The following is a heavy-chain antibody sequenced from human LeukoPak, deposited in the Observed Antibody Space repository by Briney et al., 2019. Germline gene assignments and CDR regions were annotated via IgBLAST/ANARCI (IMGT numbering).Heavy chain of an antibody. CDR1: GYSFTSYW. CDR2: IYPGDSDT. Sequence: LGESLKISCKGSGYSFTSYWIGWVRQMPGKGLEWMGIIYPGDSDTRYSPSFQGQVTISADKSISTAYLQWSSLKASDTAMYYCARQVPVVGYYDSSGYDYWGQGTLVTVSS. D-gene: IGHD3-22*01. V-gene: IGHV5-51*01. CDR3: ARQVPVVGYYDSSGYDY. J-gene: IGHJ4*02.